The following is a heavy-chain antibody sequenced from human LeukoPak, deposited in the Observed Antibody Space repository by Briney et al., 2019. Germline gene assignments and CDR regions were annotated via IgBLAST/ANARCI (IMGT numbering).Heavy chain of an antibody. CDR1: GGPISSYY. CDR2: IYTSGST. V-gene: IGHV4-4*07. CDR3: ARATLYQQLGPLEAFDI. J-gene: IGHJ3*02. D-gene: IGHD6-13*01. Sequence: PSETLSLTCTVSGGPISSYYWSWIRQPAGKGLEWIGRIYTSGSTNYNPSLKSRVTMSVDTSKNQFSLKLSSVTAADTAVYYCARATLYQQLGPLEAFDIWGQGTMVTVSS.